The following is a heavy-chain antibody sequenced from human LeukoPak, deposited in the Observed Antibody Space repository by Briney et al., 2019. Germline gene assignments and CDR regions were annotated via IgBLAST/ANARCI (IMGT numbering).Heavy chain of an antibody. CDR3: ARGLDYGGNSGVEYFQH. J-gene: IGHJ1*01. CDR2: ISAYNGNT. Sequence: ASVKVSCKASGYTFTSYYMHWVRQAPGQGLEWMGWISAYNGNTNYAQKLQGRVTMTTDTSTSTAYMELRSLRSDDTAVYYCARGLDYGGNSGVEYFQHWGQGTLVTVSS. D-gene: IGHD4-23*01. V-gene: IGHV1-18*04. CDR1: GYTFTSYY.